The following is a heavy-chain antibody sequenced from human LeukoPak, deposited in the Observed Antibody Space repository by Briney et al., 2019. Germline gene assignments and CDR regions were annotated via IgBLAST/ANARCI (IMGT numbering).Heavy chain of an antibody. Sequence: PGGSLRLSCATSGFTFSNALMSWVRQAPGKGLDWVGRIKSKVDGGTTDYAAPVKGRFTISRDDSKNTLYLQMNSLKTEDTAVYHCTTEELARSGYYYVGHWGQGTLVTVSS. CDR2: IKSKVDGGTT. J-gene: IGHJ1*01. CDR1: GFTFSNAL. CDR3: TTEELARSGYYYVGH. D-gene: IGHD3-22*01. V-gene: IGHV3-15*01.